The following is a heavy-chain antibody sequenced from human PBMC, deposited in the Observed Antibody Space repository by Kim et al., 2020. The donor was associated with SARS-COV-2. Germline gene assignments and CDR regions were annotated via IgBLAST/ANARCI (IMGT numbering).Heavy chain of an antibody. Sequence: AQSVKGRFTISRDNVKTALYLQMDSLSAEDTAVYFCARSNKGFDYCGQGTLVTVSS. J-gene: IGHJ4*02. CDR3: ARSNKGFDY. V-gene: IGHV3-48*01. D-gene: IGHD4-4*01.